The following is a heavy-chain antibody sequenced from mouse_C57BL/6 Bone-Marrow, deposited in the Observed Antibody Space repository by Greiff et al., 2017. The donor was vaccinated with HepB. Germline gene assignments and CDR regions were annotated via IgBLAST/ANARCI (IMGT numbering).Heavy chain of an antibody. CDR2: IYPGSGST. V-gene: IGHV1-55*01. Sequence: QVQLQQPGAELVKPGASVKMSCKASGYTFTNYWITWVRQRPGQGLEWIGDIYPGSGSTNYNEKLKSKATLTVDTSSSTAYMQLSSLTSEDSAVYCCARSFYGSSLYFDVWGTGTTVTVSS. D-gene: IGHD1-1*01. CDR3: ARSFYGSSLYFDV. J-gene: IGHJ1*03. CDR1: GYTFTNYW.